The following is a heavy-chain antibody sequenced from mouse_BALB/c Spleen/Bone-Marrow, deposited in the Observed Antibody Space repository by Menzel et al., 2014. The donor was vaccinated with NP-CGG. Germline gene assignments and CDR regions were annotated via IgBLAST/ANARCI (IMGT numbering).Heavy chain of an antibody. V-gene: IGHV1-9*01. CDR1: GFTFSDNW. J-gene: IGHJ3*01. D-gene: IGHD1-1*01. CDR2: ILPGRGTT. CDR3: ASYYYGSSRFAY. Sequence: QVQLQQPGAELMKPGASVKISCKATGFTFSDNWIEWVKQRPGHGLEWIGEILPGRGTTNNNEKFKGKATFTADTSSNTAYLQLSSLTSEDSAVYYCASYYYGSSRFAYWGQGTRVTVSA.